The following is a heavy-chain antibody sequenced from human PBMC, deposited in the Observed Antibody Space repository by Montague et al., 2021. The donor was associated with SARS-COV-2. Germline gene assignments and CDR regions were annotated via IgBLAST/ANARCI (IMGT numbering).Heavy chain of an antibody. CDR2: IYYSGST. V-gene: IGHV4-39*01. D-gene: IGHD6-13*01. CDR3: ARKEMKYSSIWSTGGNWFDP. Sequence: SETLSLTCTVSGGSISSGSYYWGWIRQPPGKGLEWIGSIYYSGSTYYNPSLKSRVTISVDTSKNQFSLKLSSVTAADTAVYYCARKEMKYSSIWSTGGNWFDPGGQGTLVTVSS. J-gene: IGHJ5*02. CDR1: GGSISSGSYY.